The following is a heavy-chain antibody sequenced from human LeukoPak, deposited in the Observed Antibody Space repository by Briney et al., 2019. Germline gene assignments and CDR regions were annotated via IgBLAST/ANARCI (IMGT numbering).Heavy chain of an antibody. D-gene: IGHD5-18*01. Sequence: SETLSLTCTVSGGSISSYYWTWIRQPAGKGLEWIGRIYASGSTNYNPSLKSRVTLALDTSKNQFSLKLSSVTAADTAVYYCARFGIGSDTAMVTDWGQGTLVTVSS. J-gene: IGHJ4*02. CDR3: ARFGIGSDTAMVTD. CDR2: IYASGST. CDR1: GGSISSYY. V-gene: IGHV4-4*07.